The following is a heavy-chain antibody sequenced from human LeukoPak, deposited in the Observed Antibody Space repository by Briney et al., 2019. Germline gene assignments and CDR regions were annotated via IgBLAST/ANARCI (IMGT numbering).Heavy chain of an antibody. CDR2: MNPNSGNT. CDR1: VYTFTNYD. V-gene: IGHV1-8*01. Sequence: ASVNVSRKASVYTFTNYDINWVRQATSQGLECMGWMNPNSGNTGYAQKFQGRVTMTRNSPITTAYMELSSLRSEGTAVYYWARGPEHDFWSGYYCYYYMDVWGKGTTVTVSS. J-gene: IGHJ6*03. CDR3: ARGPEHDFWSGYYCYYYMDV. D-gene: IGHD3-3*01.